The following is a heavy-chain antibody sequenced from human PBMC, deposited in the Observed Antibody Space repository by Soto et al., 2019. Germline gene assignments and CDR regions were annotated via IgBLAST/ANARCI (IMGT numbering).Heavy chain of an antibody. CDR1: GFTFSSYW. J-gene: IGHJ3*02. Sequence: GGSLRLSCAASGFTFSSYWMSWVRQAPGKGLEWVANIKQDGSEKYYVDSVKGRFTISRDNAKNSLYLQMNSLRAEDTAVYYCVRDGFDYDYIWGTRNAFDIWGQGTMVTVSS. CDR2: IKQDGSEK. V-gene: IGHV3-7*01. CDR3: VRDGFDYDYIWGTRNAFDI. D-gene: IGHD3-16*01.